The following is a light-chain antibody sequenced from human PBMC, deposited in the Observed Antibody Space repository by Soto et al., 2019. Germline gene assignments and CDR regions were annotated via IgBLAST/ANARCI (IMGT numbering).Light chain of an antibody. J-gene: IGKJ1*01. V-gene: IGKV3-20*01. CDR1: QSFTSGY. CDR2: GAS. CDR3: QQYDTSPQT. Sequence: EIVLTQSPGTLSLSPGERATVSCRASQSFTSGYLAWYQQRPGQAPRLLIYGASRRATGVPDRFSGSESETDFTLTISGLEPEDFAVYYCQQYDTSPQTFGQGTKVQIK.